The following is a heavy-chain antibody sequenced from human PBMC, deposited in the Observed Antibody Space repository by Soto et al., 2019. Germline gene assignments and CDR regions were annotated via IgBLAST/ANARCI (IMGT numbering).Heavy chain of an antibody. CDR3: EKGGSSSARYFDY. J-gene: IGHJ4*02. D-gene: IGHD6-6*01. V-gene: IGHV3-30*18. CDR2: ISYDGRNQ. Sequence: QVQVVESGGGVVQPGRSLRLSCAASGFTLSGYGMHWVRQAPGKGLEWVAVISYDGRNQYYADSVKGRFTVSRDNSKSTLYLQMDSLGVEDSAVYYCEKGGSSSARYFDYWGQGTLVTVSS. CDR1: GFTLSGYG.